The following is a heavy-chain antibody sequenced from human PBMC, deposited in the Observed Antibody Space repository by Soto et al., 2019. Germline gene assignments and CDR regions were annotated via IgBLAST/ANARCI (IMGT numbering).Heavy chain of an antibody. V-gene: IGHV2-26*01. Sequence: QVTLKESGPVLVKPTETLTLRCTVSGLSITDSEMGVSWICQPPGQPLEWLAHIDLSGEKSYRTFLKSRLAISKDTSKSQIVLTMTNMDPADTATYYCARRHLAVAVSPWFDPWGQGIPVTVSS. J-gene: IGHJ5*02. D-gene: IGHD6-19*01. CDR1: GLSITDSEMG. CDR2: IDLSGEK. CDR3: ARRHLAVAVSPWFDP.